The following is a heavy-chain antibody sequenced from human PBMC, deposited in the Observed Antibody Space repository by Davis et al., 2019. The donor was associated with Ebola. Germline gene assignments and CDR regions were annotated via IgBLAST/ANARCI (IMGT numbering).Heavy chain of an antibody. J-gene: IGHJ3*02. V-gene: IGHV5-51*01. Sequence: GESLKISCKGSGYSFTTYWIGWVRQMPGKGLEWMGTIYPGSYPGDSNPKYSPSFQGQVTISADKSISTAYLQWSSLKASDSAMYYCARHKYSSSLHDAFDIWGQGTMVTVSS. CDR3: ARHKYSSSLHDAFDI. CDR1: GYSFTTYW. D-gene: IGHD6-13*01. CDR2: IYPGSYPGDSNP.